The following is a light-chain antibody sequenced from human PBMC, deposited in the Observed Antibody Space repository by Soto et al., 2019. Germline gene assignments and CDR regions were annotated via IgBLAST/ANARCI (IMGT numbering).Light chain of an antibody. V-gene: IGLV1-40*01. Sequence: QSVLTQPPSVSGAPGQRVTISCTGSSSNIGAGYDVHWYQQRPGTAPKLLVFGNINRPSGVPDRFSGSKSGTSASLAITGLQAEDEGDYYCQSYDSTLSARYVFGTGTKATGL. J-gene: IGLJ1*01. CDR3: QSYDSTLSARYV. CDR2: GNI. CDR1: SSNIGAGYD.